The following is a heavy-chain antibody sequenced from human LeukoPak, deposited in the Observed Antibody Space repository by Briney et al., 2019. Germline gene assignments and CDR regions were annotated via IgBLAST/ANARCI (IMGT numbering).Heavy chain of an antibody. CDR3: AREDVPYYFDY. CDR1: GYTFTSYY. V-gene: IGHV1-46*01. Sequence: ASVKVSCKASGYTFTSYYMHWVRQAPGQGLEWMGIINPSGDSTSYAQKFQGRVTMTRDTSTSTVYMELSSLRSEDMAVYYCAREDVPYYFDYWGQGTLVTVSS. J-gene: IGHJ4*02. CDR2: INPSGDST.